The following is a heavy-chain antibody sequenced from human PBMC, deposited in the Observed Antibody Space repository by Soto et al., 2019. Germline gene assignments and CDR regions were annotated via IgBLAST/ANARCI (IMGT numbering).Heavy chain of an antibody. D-gene: IGHD3-10*01. CDR1: GGTFSSYA. V-gene: IGHV1-69*13. J-gene: IGHJ4*02. CDR3: ARGPNYYGSGSYYFDY. Sequence: GASVKVSCKASGGTFSSYAISCVRQAPGQGLEWMGGIIPIFGTANYAQKFQGRVTITADESTSTAYMELSSLRSEDTAVYYCARGPNYYGSGSYYFDYWGQGTLVTVSS. CDR2: IIPIFGTA.